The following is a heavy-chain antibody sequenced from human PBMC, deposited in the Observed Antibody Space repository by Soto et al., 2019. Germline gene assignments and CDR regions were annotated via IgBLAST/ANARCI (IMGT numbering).Heavy chain of an antibody. D-gene: IGHD6-19*01. CDR1: GGSISSGGYY. CDR3: ERGAVAGTFDY. V-gene: IGHV4-31*03. J-gene: IGHJ4*02. Sequence: SETLSLTCTVSGGSISSGGYYWSWIRQHPGKGLEWIGYIYYSGSTYYNPSLKSRVTISVDTSKNQFSLKLSSVTAADTAVYYCERGAVAGTFDYWGQGTLVTVSS. CDR2: IYYSGST.